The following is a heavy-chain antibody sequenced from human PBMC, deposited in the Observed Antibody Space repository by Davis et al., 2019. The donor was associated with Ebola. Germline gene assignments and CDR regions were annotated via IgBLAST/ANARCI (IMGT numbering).Heavy chain of an antibody. Sequence: PSETLSLTCAVYGGSFSGYYWSWIRQPPGKALEWLAHIFSNDEKSYSTSLKSRLTISKDTSKSQVVLTMTNMDPVDTATYYCARIAARPDYFDYWGQGTLVTVSS. J-gene: IGHJ4*02. V-gene: IGHV2-26*01. CDR3: ARIAARPDYFDY. D-gene: IGHD6-6*01. CDR2: IFSNDEK. CDR1: GGSFSGYYW.